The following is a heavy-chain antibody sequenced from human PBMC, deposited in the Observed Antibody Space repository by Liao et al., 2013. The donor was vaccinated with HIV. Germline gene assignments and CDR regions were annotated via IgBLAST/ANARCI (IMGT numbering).Heavy chain of an antibody. J-gene: IGHJ4*02. CDR2: IYNSGNS. Sequence: QVQLQESGPGLVKPSQTLSLTCSVSGGSITTDDYYWSWIRQPPGKGLEWIGYIYNSGNSYYNPSLKSRFIISLDTSKNRFSLRLRSVTAADTAVYYCARVTPYGQFDCWGQGTLVTVSS. V-gene: IGHV4-30-4*08. CDR1: GGSITTDDYY. D-gene: IGHD4-17*01. CDR3: ARVTPYGQFDC.